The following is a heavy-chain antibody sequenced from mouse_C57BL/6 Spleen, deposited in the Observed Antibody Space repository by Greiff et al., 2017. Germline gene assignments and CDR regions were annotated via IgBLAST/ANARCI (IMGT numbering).Heavy chain of an antibody. CDR2: ISSGGSYT. D-gene: IGHD1-1*01. CDR3: ARQGYYYGSSSYAMDY. Sequence: EVHLVESGGDLVKPGGSLKLSCAASGFTFSSYGMSWVRQTPDKRLEWVATISSGGSYTYYPDSVKGRFTISRDNAKNTLYLQMSSLKSEDTAMYYCARQGYYYGSSSYAMDYWGQGTSVTVSS. J-gene: IGHJ4*01. CDR1: GFTFSSYG. V-gene: IGHV5-6*01.